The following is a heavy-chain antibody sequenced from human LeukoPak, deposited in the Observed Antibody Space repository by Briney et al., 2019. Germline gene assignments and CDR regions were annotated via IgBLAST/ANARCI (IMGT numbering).Heavy chain of an antibody. V-gene: IGHV1-2*06. CDR3: ASDSGRSFGDIDF. Sequence: ASVKVSCKASGDTFTGHFIHWIRQAPGQGLEWMGRIDPKSGATNSAQAFQGRVTMTMDTSIITAYLELSRLRSDDTAVYYCASDSGRSFGDIDFWGQGALVTVSS. CDR1: GDTFTGHF. D-gene: IGHD5-18*01. J-gene: IGHJ4*02. CDR2: IDPKSGAT.